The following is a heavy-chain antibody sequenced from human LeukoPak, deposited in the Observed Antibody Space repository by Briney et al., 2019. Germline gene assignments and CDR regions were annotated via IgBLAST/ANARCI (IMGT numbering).Heavy chain of an antibody. V-gene: IGHV1-24*01. J-gene: IGHJ4*02. CDR1: GYTLTELS. CDR2: FDPEDGET. CDR3: ARVNWGFDY. Sequence: ASVKVSCKVSGYTLTELSMHWVRQAPGKGLEWMGGFDPEDGETIYAQKFQGRVTMTTDTSTSTAYMELRSLRSDDTAVYYCARVNWGFDYWGQGTLVTVSS. D-gene: IGHD7-27*01.